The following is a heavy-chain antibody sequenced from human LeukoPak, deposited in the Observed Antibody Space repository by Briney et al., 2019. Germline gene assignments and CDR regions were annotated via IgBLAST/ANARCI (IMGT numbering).Heavy chain of an antibody. CDR1: GFTFSSYG. Sequence: GGSLRLSCAASGFTFSSYGMHWVRQAPGKGLEGVAVIWYDGSNKYYADSVKGRFTISRDNSKNTLYLQMNSLRAEDTAVYYCARDGRISYYDSSGPFDYWGQGTLVTVSS. D-gene: IGHD3-22*01. CDR3: ARDGRISYYDSSGPFDY. J-gene: IGHJ4*02. V-gene: IGHV3-33*01. CDR2: IWYDGSNK.